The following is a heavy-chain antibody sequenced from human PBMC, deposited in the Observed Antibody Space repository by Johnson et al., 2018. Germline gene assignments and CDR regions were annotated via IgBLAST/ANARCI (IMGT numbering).Heavy chain of an antibody. CDR3: VTRRAVFEPFDT. CDR2: IYPGDSET. D-gene: IGHD1-14*01. Sequence: VQLVQSGAEVKKXGESXKIXCKGSADTFTSDWIGWVRQKPGEGLEWMGIIYPGDSETRYNPSFEGQVTISADKSITTAYLQWGSLKASDTAMYYRVTRRAVFEPFDTWGQGTMVTVSS. J-gene: IGHJ3*02. V-gene: IGHV5-51*03. CDR1: ADTFTSDW.